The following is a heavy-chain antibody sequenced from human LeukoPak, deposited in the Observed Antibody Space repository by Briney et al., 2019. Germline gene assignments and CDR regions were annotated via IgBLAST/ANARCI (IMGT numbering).Heavy chain of an antibody. J-gene: IGHJ6*02. CDR3: ASTGVGDSSPYYYYGMDV. Sequence: GGSLRLSCAASGFTVSSDYMSWVRQAPGKGLEWVSVIYSGGSTYYADSVKGRFTISRHNSKNTLYLQMNSLRAEDTAVYYCASTGVGDSSPYYYYGMDVWGQGTTVTVSS. V-gene: IGHV3-53*04. CDR1: GFTVSSDY. D-gene: IGHD6-13*01. CDR2: IYSGGST.